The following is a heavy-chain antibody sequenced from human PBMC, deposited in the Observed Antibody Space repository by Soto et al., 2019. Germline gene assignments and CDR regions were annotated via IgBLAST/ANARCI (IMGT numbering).Heavy chain of an antibody. D-gene: IGHD3-3*01. Sequence: SVKVSCKDSVGTFSSYAISWVRQAPGQGLEWMGGIIPIFGTANYAQKFQGRVTITADESTSTAYMELSSLRSEDTAVYYCARGPRIYDFWSGYYNWFDLWGQGTLVTVSS. CDR2: IIPIFGTA. CDR1: VGTFSSYA. V-gene: IGHV1-69*13. CDR3: ARGPRIYDFWSGYYNWFDL. J-gene: IGHJ5*02.